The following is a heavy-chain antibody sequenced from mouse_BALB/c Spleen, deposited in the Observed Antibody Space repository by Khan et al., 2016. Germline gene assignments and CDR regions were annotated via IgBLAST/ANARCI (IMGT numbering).Heavy chain of an antibody. Sequence: QIQLVQSGPELKKPGETVKISCKASGYTFTNYGVHWVKQAPGKGLKWMGWINTNTGAPTYAEGFKGRFAFSLETSASTAFLQIDNLQNEDTATYFCARWYGNYALDYWGQGTSVTVSS. D-gene: IGHD2-10*02. J-gene: IGHJ4*01. CDR3: ARWYGNYALDY. CDR2: INTNTGAP. CDR1: GYTFTNYG. V-gene: IGHV9-3*02.